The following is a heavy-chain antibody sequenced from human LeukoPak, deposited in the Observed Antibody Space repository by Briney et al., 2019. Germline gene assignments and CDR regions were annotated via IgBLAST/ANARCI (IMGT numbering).Heavy chain of an antibody. CDR3: ARGYSSGFSFDY. J-gene: IGHJ4*02. V-gene: IGHV2-70*04. D-gene: IGHD6-19*01. CDR2: IDWDDDK. Sequence: SGPALVKPTQTLTLTCTFSGFSLSTSGMRVSWIRQPPGKALEWLARIDWDDDKFYSPSLKTRLTISNDTSKNQVVLTMTNMEPVDTATYYCARGYSSGFSFDYWGQGTLGTVSS. CDR1: GFSLSTSGMR.